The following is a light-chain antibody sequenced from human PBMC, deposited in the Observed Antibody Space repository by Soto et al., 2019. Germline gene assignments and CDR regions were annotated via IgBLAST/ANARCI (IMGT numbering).Light chain of an antibody. Sequence: EIVMTQSPATLSVSPGETATLSCRASQSLSGYLAGYQQKPGQAPRLLIYGASTRAAGIPARFSGFGSGTEFALTISRLQPEEFAVYCCQQYSRWPPVYTFGQGTGLQIK. CDR1: QSLSGY. CDR3: QQYSRWPPVYT. V-gene: IGKV3-15*01. J-gene: IGKJ2*01. CDR2: GAS.